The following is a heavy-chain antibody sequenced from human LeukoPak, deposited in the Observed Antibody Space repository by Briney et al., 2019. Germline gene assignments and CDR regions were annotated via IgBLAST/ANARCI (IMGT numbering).Heavy chain of an antibody. CDR1: GFTFSSYA. J-gene: IGHJ4*02. CDR2: ISGSGGST. Sequence: TGGSLRLSCAASGFTFSSYAMSWVRQAPGKGLEWVSAISGSGGSTYYADSVKGRFTIPRDNSKNTLYLQMNSLRAEDTAVYYCAKDADFWSGYYLSWGQGTLVTVSS. V-gene: IGHV3-23*01. D-gene: IGHD3-3*01. CDR3: AKDADFWSGYYLS.